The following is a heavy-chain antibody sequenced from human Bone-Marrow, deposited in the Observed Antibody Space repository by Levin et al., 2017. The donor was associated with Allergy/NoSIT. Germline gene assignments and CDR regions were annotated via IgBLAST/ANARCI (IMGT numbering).Heavy chain of an antibody. Sequence: KISCKAFGGTLSRNALSWVRQAPGQGLEWMGGIIPMFRTPTYAQQFQGRVTITADESTSTAYMELRGLRSQDTAVYYCARDGSRKGSWPYDALEFWGQGTMVTVSS. CDR3: ARDGSRKGSWPYDALEF. CDR2: IIPMFRTP. V-gene: IGHV1-69*01. D-gene: IGHD6-13*01. J-gene: IGHJ3*01. CDR1: GGTLSRNA.